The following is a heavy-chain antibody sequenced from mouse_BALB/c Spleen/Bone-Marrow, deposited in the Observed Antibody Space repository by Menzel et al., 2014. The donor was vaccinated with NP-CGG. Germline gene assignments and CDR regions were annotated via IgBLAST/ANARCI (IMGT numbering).Heavy chain of an antibody. J-gene: IGHJ2*01. CDR3: TRETTVVADFDY. V-gene: IGHV3-1*02. Sequence: VQLQQSGPDLVKPSQSLSLTCTVTGYSITSGHGCTGSGSFPGNRLQWMGYIHFSGYTDYNPSLKSRISITRDTSKNQFFLQLNSPTTEDTGTYYCTRETTVVADFDYWGQGTTLAVSS. CDR1: GYSITSGHG. D-gene: IGHD1-1*01. CDR2: IHFSGYT.